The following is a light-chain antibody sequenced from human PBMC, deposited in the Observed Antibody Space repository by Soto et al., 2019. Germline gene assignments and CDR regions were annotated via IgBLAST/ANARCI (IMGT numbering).Light chain of an antibody. Sequence: DLQLTQSPSSLSASVGDRVTITCRASQSIRSYLNWYQQKPGKAPKLLIDAASSLQSGVPSRFSGSGSGTDVTRTISRLEPEDFASHYCQQSYSTPYTFGQGTKLEIK. V-gene: IGKV1-39*01. J-gene: IGKJ2*01. CDR1: QSIRSY. CDR3: QQSYSTPYT. CDR2: AAS.